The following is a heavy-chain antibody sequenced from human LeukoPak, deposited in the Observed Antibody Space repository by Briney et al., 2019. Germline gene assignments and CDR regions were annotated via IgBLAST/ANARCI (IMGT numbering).Heavy chain of an antibody. CDR3: ARDQGSRYDFWSGFPRGYGMDV. CDR1: GGSVSSGSYY. J-gene: IGHJ6*02. Sequence: SETLSLTCTVSGGSVSSGSYYWSWIRQPPGKGLEWIGYIYYSGSTNYNPSLKSRVTISVDTSKNQFSLKLSSVTAADTAAYYCARDQGSRYDFWSGFPRGYGMDVWGQGTTVTVSS. CDR2: IYYSGST. D-gene: IGHD3-3*01. V-gene: IGHV4-61*01.